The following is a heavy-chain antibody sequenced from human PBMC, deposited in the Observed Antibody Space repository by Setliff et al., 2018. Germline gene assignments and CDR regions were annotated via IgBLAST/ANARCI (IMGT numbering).Heavy chain of an antibody. J-gene: IGHJ6*03. V-gene: IGHV1-46*01. Sequence: ASVKVSCKASGYTFTNHYMHWVRQAPGQGLEWMGMINPGGGSTTYAQKFQGRVTITTDKSTSTAYMELSSLRSEDTAIYYCARGDFYYYFYMDVWGKGTTVTVSS. CDR1: GYTFTNHY. CDR2: INPGGGST. CDR3: ARGDFYYYFYMDV.